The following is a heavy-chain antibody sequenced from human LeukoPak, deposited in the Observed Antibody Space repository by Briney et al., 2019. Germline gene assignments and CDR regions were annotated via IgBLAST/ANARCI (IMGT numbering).Heavy chain of an antibody. Sequence: PGESLRISCKGSGYGFTSYWISWVRQMPGKGLEWMGRIDPSDSYTNYSPSFQGHVTISADKSISTAYLQWSSLKASDTAMYYCARPILTGYYSDAFDIWGQGTMVTVSS. D-gene: IGHD3-9*01. V-gene: IGHV5-10-1*01. J-gene: IGHJ3*02. CDR1: GYGFTSYW. CDR2: IDPSDSYT. CDR3: ARPILTGYYSDAFDI.